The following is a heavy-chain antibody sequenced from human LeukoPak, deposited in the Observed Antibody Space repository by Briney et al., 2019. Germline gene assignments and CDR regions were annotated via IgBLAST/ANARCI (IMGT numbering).Heavy chain of an antibody. CDR3: ARSARADYGSGSYTPD. CDR2: IYHSGST. J-gene: IGHJ4*02. V-gene: IGHV4-30-2*01. D-gene: IGHD3-10*01. CDR1: GGSISSGGYY. Sequence: SETLSLTCTVSGGSISSGGYYWSWIRQPPGKGLEWIGYIYHSGSTYYNPSLKSRVTISVDRSKNQFSLKLSSVTAADTAVYYCARSARADYGSGSYTPDWGQGTLVTVSS.